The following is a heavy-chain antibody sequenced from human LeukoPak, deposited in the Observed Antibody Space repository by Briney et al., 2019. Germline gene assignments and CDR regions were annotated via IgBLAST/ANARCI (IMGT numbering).Heavy chain of an antibody. D-gene: IGHD3-3*01. CDR3: ARDLGSYDFWSGYPHNWFDP. CDR2: IYTSGST. CDR1: GGSISIYY. J-gene: IGHJ5*02. V-gene: IGHV4-4*07. Sequence: PSETLSLTCTVSGGSISIYYWSWIRQPDGKGLEWIGRIYTSGSTNYNPSLKSRVTMSVDMSKNQFSLKLSSVTAADTAVYYCARDLGSYDFWSGYPHNWFDPWGQGTLVTVSS.